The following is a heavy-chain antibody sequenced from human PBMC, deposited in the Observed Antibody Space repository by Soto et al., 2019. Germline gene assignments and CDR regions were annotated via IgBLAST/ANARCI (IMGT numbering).Heavy chain of an antibody. CDR2: IYYSRST. D-gene: IGHD4-17*01. CDR1: GGSISSSSYY. J-gene: IGHJ5*02. CDR3: ARQETTVTDGWFDP. Sequence: PSETLSLTCAVSGGSISSSSYYWGWIRQPPGKGLEWIGSIYYSRSTYYNPSLKSRVTISVDTSKNQFSLKLSSVTAADTAVYYCARQETTVTDGWFDPWGQGTLVTVSS. V-gene: IGHV4-39*01.